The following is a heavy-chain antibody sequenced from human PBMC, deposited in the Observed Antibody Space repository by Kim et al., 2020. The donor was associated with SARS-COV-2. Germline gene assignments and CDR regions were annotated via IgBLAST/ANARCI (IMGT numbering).Heavy chain of an antibody. CDR2: IYYSGST. Sequence: AETLSLTCTVSGCSITSYYRSWIRQPPGKGLEWVGYIYYSGSTNYNPSLRRRRTISADAYKNQTPLKQTSVTTAETAALFCSGAGSGSGSYGCYY. D-gene: IGHD3-10*01. CDR3: SGAGSGSGSYGCYY. CDR1: GCSITSYY. V-gene: IGHV4-59*08. J-gene: IGHJ6*03.